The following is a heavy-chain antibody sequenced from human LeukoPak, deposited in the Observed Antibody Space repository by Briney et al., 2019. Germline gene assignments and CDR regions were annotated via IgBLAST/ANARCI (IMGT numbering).Heavy chain of an antibody. CDR3: ARGRLSRGRRPDAFDI. CDR1: GFTFSSYE. D-gene: IGHD2-15*01. CDR2: ISSSGSTI. V-gene: IGHV3-48*03. J-gene: IGHJ3*02. Sequence: PGGSLRLSCAASGFTFSSYEMNWVRQAPGKGLEWVSYISSSGSTIYYADSVKGRFTISRDNAKNSLYLQMNSLRAEDTAVYYCARGRLSRGRRPDAFDIWGQGTMVTVSS.